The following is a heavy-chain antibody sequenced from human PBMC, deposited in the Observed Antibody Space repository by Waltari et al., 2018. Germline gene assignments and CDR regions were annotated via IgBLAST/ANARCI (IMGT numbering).Heavy chain of an antibody. CDR1: GFTFSDHY. J-gene: IGHJ3*02. D-gene: IGHD2-2*01. Sequence: QVQLVESGGGLVKPGGSLRLSCAASGFTFSDHYLRWIRQAPGKGLEWISLISSSGSTIDYPDSVKGRFTISRDNAKNSLYLQMNSLRVEDTAMYYCAREGVKLSAALDAFDIWGQGTMVTVSS. CDR2: ISSSGSTI. V-gene: IGHV3-11*01. CDR3: AREGVKLSAALDAFDI.